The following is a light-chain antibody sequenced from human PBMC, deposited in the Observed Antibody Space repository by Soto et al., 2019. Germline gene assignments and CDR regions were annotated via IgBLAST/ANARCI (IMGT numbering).Light chain of an antibody. CDR1: QDISNY. Sequence: DIQMTQSPSSLSASVGDRVTITCHASQDISNYLNWYQQKPGKAPKLLIYDASNLETGVPSRFSGSGSGTDFTFTISSLQPEDIATYYCQQYDNLPPFFGGGTKVDIK. CDR3: QQYDNLPPF. V-gene: IGKV1-33*01. CDR2: DAS. J-gene: IGKJ4*01.